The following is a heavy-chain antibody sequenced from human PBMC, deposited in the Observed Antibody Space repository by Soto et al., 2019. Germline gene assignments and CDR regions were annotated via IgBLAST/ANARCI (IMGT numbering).Heavy chain of an antibody. J-gene: IGHJ5*02. CDR1: GGSISRYY. V-gene: IGHV4-59*01. CDR2: IYYSGST. Sequence: SETLSLTCTVSGGSISRYYWSWIRQPPGKGLEWIGYIYYSGSTNYNPSLKSRVTISVDTSKNQFSLKLSSVTAADTAVYYCARGKGGYCSGGSCYRGGNWFDPWGQGTLVTVSS. CDR3: ARGKGGYCSGGSCYRGGNWFDP. D-gene: IGHD2-15*01.